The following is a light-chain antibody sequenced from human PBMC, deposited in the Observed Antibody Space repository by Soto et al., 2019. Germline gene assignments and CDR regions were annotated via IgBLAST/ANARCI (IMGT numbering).Light chain of an antibody. J-gene: IGKJ2*01. CDR3: QQYDNVPPHT. V-gene: IGKV1-33*01. Sequence: DIQVTQSPSSLSASVGDSVTITCQTSHDISNFLNWYQQKPGKVPKLLIYDASKLEAGVPSRFSGSGSGKDFTFTISSLQAEDFATYYCQQYDNVPPHTLGQGTKLEIK. CDR2: DAS. CDR1: HDISNF.